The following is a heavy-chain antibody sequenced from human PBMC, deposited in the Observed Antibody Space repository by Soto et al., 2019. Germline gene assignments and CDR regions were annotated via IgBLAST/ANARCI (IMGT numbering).Heavy chain of an antibody. CDR3: ARDLSQRCISTSCYRRSDWFDP. CDR1: GGTFSSYA. Sequence: SVKVSCKASGGTFSSYAISWVRQAPGQGLEWMGGIIPIFGTANYAQKFQGRVTITADESTSTAYMEVSSLRSEDTAVYYCARDLSQRCISTSCYRRSDWFDPWGQGTLVTVAS. J-gene: IGHJ5*02. CDR2: IIPIFGTA. V-gene: IGHV1-69*13. D-gene: IGHD2-2*01.